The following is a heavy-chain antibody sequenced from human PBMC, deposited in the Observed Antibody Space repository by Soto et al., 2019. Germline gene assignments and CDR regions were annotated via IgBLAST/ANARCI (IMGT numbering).Heavy chain of an antibody. J-gene: IGHJ3*02. CDR2: ISYDGSNK. D-gene: IGHD2-2*01. CDR1: GFTFSSYG. CDR3: AKVLDQLLLYDAFDI. Sequence: QVQLVESGGGVVQPGRSLRLSCAASGFTFSSYGMHWVRQAPGKGLEWGAVISYDGSNKYYADSVKGRFTISRDNSQNTLYLHMNSLRAEDTAVYYCAKVLDQLLLYDAFDIWGQGKIVTVSS. V-gene: IGHV3-30*18.